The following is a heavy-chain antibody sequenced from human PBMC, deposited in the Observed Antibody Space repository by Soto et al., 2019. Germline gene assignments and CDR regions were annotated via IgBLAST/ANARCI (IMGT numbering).Heavy chain of an antibody. CDR3: ASSSLYGMDV. V-gene: IGHV3-30-3*01. J-gene: IGHJ6*02. CDR1: GSTFSSYG. CDR2: ISYDGSNK. Sequence: PGGSLRLSWAASGSTFSSYGMHGVRQAPGKGLEWVAVISYDGSNKYYADSVKGRFTISRDNSKNTLYLQMNSLRAEDTAVYYCASSSLYGMDVWGQGTTVTVSS.